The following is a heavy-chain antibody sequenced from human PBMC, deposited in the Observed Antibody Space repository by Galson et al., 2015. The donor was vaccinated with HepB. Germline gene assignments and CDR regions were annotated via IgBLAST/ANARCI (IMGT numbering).Heavy chain of an antibody. J-gene: IGHJ1*01. D-gene: IGHD3-10*01. V-gene: IGHV3-9*01. CDR3: ARDIGPLTMTRGYLAS. CDR2: ISWNSGGV. CDR1: GFNFGDHA. Sequence: SLRLSCAGSGFNFGDHAMHWVRQVPGKGLEWVSAISWNSGGVGYADSVRGRFTISRDNARNSVSLQMNSLRVEDTVLYYCARDIGPLTMTRGYLASWGQGTLVTITS.